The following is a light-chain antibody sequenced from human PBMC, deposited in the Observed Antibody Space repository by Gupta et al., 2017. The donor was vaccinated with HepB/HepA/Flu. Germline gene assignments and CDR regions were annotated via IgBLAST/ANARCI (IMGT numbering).Light chain of an antibody. CDR3: QQSFTTPHS. J-gene: IGKJ2*03. CDR1: QSISNY. CDR2: AAS. Sequence: DIQMTQSPSSLSASVGDRVTITCRASQSISNYLNWYQQKLGKAPKLLIYAASSLQSGVPSRFSGSGSGTDFTLTIRSLQPEDFAIYYCQQSFTTPHSFGQGTELEIK. V-gene: IGKV1-39*01.